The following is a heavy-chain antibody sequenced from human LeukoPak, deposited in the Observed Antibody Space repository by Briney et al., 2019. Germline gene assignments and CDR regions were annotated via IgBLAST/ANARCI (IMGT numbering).Heavy chain of an antibody. Sequence: PSETLSLTCTVSGGSISSSSYYWGWIRQPPGKGLEWIGSIYYSGSTYYNPSLRSRVTISVDTSKNQFSLKLSSVTAADTAVYYCARQWGSSGSPYYFDYWGQGTLVTVSS. J-gene: IGHJ4*02. CDR2: IYYSGST. CDR1: GGSISSSSYY. CDR3: ARQWGSSGSPYYFDY. D-gene: IGHD6-19*01. V-gene: IGHV4-39*01.